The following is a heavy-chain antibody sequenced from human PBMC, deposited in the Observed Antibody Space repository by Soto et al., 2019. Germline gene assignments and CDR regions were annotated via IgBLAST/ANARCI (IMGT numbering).Heavy chain of an antibody. CDR1: GGSITSTNW. J-gene: IGHJ4*02. Sequence: QVQLQESGPGLVQPSGTLSLTCAVSGGSITSTNWWTWVRQPPGRGLEWIGEIFHSGTTNYNPSLKSRVTIILDRSKSQFSLILRSVTAADTATYYCVRADGAAYFDYWGQGTLVTVSS. V-gene: IGHV4-4*02. CDR3: VRADGAAYFDY. D-gene: IGHD2-15*01. CDR2: IFHSGTT.